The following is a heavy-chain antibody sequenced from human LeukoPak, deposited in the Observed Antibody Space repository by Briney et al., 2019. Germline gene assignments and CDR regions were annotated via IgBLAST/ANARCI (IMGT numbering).Heavy chain of an antibody. CDR1: GYTFTSYD. V-gene: IGHV1-8*01. D-gene: IGHD6-13*01. Sequence: ASVKVSCKASGYTFTSYDINWVRQATGQGLEWMGWMNPNSGNTGYAQKFQGRVTMTRNTSISTAYMELSSLRSEDTAVYYCARGRAAAARMDWFDPWGQGTLVTVSS. CDR2: MNPNSGNT. CDR3: ARGRAAAARMDWFDP. J-gene: IGHJ5*02.